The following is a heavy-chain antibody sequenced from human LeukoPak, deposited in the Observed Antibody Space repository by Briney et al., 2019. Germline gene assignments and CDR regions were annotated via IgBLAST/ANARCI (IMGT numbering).Heavy chain of an antibody. CDR2: IYYSGST. Sequence: SETLSLTCTVSGGSISSSSYYCGWIRQPPGKGLEWIGSIYYSGSTYYNPSLKSRVTISVDTSKNQFSLKLSSVTAADTAVYYCARSRLTAMVILFDYWGQGTLVTVSS. J-gene: IGHJ4*02. CDR3: ARSRLTAMVILFDY. V-gene: IGHV4-39*01. CDR1: GGSISSSSYY. D-gene: IGHD5-18*01.